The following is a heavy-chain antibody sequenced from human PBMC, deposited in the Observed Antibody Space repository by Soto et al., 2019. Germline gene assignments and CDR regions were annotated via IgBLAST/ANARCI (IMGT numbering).Heavy chain of an antibody. V-gene: IGHV4-59*08. CDR1: GGSISSYY. Sequence: PSETLSLTCTVSGGSISSYYLSWIRQPPGKGLEWIGYIYYSGSTNYNPSLKSRVTISVDTSKNQFSLKLSSVTAADTAVYYCARTSYLGYSSSWHQGLDYWGQGTLVTVSS. CDR2: IYYSGST. J-gene: IGHJ4*02. CDR3: ARTSYLGYSSSWHQGLDY. D-gene: IGHD6-13*01.